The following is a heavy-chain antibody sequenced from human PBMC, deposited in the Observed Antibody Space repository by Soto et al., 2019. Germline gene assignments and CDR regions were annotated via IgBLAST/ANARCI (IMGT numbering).Heavy chain of an antibody. V-gene: IGHV1-69*04. J-gene: IGHJ5*02. D-gene: IGHD6-19*01. Sequence: GLEWMGRIIPILGIANYAQKFQGRVTMTTDTFTSTAYMELRSLRSDDMAVYYFARADHRAMAGDNLSDPWGQGTLVPVSS. CDR3: ARADHRAMAGDNLSDP. CDR2: IIPILGIA.